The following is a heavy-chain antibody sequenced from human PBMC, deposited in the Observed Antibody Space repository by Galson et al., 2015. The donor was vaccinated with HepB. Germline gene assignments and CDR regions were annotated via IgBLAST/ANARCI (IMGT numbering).Heavy chain of an antibody. CDR3: ARYRGYSDYYYYGMDV. CDR2: IYPGDSDT. J-gene: IGHJ6*02. D-gene: IGHD5-18*01. V-gene: IGHV5-51*01. CDR1: GYSFTSYW. Sequence: QSGAEVKKPGESLKISCKGSGYSFTSYWIGWVRQMPGKGLEWMGIIYPGDSDTRYSPSFQGQVTISADKSISTAYLQWSSLKAPDTAMYYCARYRGYSDYYYYGMDVWGQGTTVTVSS.